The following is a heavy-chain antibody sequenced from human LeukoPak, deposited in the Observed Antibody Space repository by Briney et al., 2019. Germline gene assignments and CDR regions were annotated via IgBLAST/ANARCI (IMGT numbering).Heavy chain of an antibody. CDR2: ISASGGST. J-gene: IGHJ4*02. CDR1: GFTFNNYA. Sequence: GGSLRLSCAASGFTFNNYAMSWVRQAPGKGLEWVSAISASGGSTYYADSVKGRFTISRDNAKNSLYLQMNSLRAEDTAVYYCARDRRGDWNYAPDYWGQGTLVTVSS. V-gene: IGHV3-23*01. CDR3: ARDRRGDWNYAPDY. D-gene: IGHD1-7*01.